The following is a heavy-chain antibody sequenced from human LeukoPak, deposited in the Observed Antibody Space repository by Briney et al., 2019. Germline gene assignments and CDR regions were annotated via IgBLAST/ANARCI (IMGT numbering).Heavy chain of an antibody. D-gene: IGHD2-2*01. Sequence: GRSLRLSCAASGFTFSSYAMHWVRQAPGKGLEWVAVISYDGSNKYYADSVKGRFTISRDNSKNTLYLQMNSLRAGDTAVYYCARGDIVVVPAARTDYVWGSYALDYWGQGTLVTVSS. V-gene: IGHV3-30*04. CDR1: GFTFSSYA. CDR2: ISYDGSNK. J-gene: IGHJ4*02. CDR3: ARGDIVVVPAARTDYVWGSYALDY.